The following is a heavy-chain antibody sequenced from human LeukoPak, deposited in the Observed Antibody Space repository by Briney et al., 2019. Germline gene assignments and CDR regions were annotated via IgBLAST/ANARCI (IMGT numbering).Heavy chain of an antibody. Sequence: GGSLRLSCAASGFTFSNYWMTWVRQAPGKGLEWVAVISYDGSNKYYADSVKGRFTISRDNSKNTLYLQMNSLRAEDTAVYYCARGQTYYYDSSGYDFDYWGQGTLVTVSS. D-gene: IGHD3-22*01. CDR1: GFTFSNYW. CDR3: ARGQTYYYDSSGYDFDY. J-gene: IGHJ4*02. CDR2: ISYDGSNK. V-gene: IGHV3-30-3*01.